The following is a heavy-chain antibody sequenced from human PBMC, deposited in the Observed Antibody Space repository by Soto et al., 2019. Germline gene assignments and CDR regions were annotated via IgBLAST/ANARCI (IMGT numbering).Heavy chain of an antibody. CDR1: GCTFSSYT. CDR3: ARITYYYDSSGYFDY. Sequence: SLKVSCKSSGCTFSSYTISWVRQAPGQGLEWMGRIIPILGIANYAQKFQGRVTITADKSTSTAYMELSSLRSEDTAVYYCARITYYYDSSGYFDYWGQGTLVTV. D-gene: IGHD3-22*01. CDR2: IIPILGIA. J-gene: IGHJ4*02. V-gene: IGHV1-69*02.